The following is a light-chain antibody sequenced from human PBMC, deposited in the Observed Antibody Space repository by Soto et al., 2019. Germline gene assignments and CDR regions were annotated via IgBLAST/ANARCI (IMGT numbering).Light chain of an antibody. CDR3: RTWDSSLSAVV. Sequence: QSVLTQPPSVSAAPGQKVTLSCSGSSSNIGNNYVSWYQQLQGTAPKLLIYDNNKRPSGIPDRFSGSKSGTSATLGITGLQTGDEADYYCRTWDSSLSAVVFGGGTKLTAL. CDR2: DNN. V-gene: IGLV1-51*01. CDR1: SSNIGNNY. J-gene: IGLJ2*01.